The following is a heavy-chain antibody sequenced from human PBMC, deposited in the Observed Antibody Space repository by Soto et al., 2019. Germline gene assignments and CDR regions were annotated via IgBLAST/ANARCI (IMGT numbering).Heavy chain of an antibody. V-gene: IGHV4-31*03. CDR2: IYVTGAV. Sequence: PSETLSLTCSVSGAALNSGNYYWSWIRQVPGKGLEWIGHIYVTGAVDYNPSLRDRITISQDTSERQFSLKLSSVTAADTAVYYCARVFTMVRGVRYYGMDVWGQGTTVTVSS. CDR1: GAALNSGNYY. CDR3: ARVFTMVRGVRYYGMDV. J-gene: IGHJ6*02. D-gene: IGHD3-10*01.